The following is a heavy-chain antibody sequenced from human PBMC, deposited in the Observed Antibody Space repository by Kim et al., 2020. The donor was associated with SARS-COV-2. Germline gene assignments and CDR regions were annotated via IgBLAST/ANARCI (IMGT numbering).Heavy chain of an antibody. CDR3: ARSASVVAAPDY. V-gene: IGHV5-51*01. Sequence: RYSPPFQGQVTISADKSISTAYLQWSSLKASDTAMYYCARSASVVAAPDYWGQGTLVTVSS. J-gene: IGHJ4*02. D-gene: IGHD2-15*01.